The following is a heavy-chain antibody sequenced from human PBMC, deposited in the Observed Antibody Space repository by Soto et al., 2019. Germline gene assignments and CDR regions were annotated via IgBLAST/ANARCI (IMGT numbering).Heavy chain of an antibody. J-gene: IGHJ6*02. Sequence: SVKVSCKASGGTFSSYAISWVRQAPGQGLEWMGGIIPIFGTANYAQKFQGRVTITADESTSTAYMELSSLRSEDTAVYYCATRRGYSYGLAGMDVWGQGTTVTVSS. CDR3: ATRRGYSYGLAGMDV. CDR1: GGTFSSYA. V-gene: IGHV1-69*13. D-gene: IGHD5-18*01. CDR2: IIPIFGTA.